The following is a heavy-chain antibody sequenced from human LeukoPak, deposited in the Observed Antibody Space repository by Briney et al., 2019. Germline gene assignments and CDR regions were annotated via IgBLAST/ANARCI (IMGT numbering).Heavy chain of an antibody. Sequence: GGSLRLSCAASGFTVSSNYMDWVRQAPGKGLEWVSIIYSGGSTYYADSVKGRFTISRDNSKNTLYLQMNSLRAEDTAVYYCARANWGHPMYYFDYWGQGTLVTVSS. D-gene: IGHD7-27*01. CDR2: IYSGGST. J-gene: IGHJ4*02. CDR3: ARANWGHPMYYFDY. CDR1: GFTVSSNY. V-gene: IGHV3-66*01.